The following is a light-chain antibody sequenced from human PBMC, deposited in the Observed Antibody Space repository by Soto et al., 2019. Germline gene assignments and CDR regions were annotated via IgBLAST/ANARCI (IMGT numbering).Light chain of an antibody. CDR1: SKVVCGYNY. V-gene: IGLV2-14*03. CDR2: DVT. J-gene: IGLJ1*01. CDR3: SSYASSSSLV. Sequence: QSVLTQPLFLSVSPGQLITLSLPGNSKVVCGYNYVFWYQQHPDIAPKLMIYDVTNRPSGVSNRFSGSKSGNTASLTISGLQAEDEADYYCSSYASSSSLVFGTGTKVTVL.